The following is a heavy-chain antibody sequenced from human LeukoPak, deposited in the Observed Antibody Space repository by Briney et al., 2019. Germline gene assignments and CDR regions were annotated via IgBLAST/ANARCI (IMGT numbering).Heavy chain of an antibody. D-gene: IGHD3-22*01. CDR2: ISRNSGSI. V-gene: IGHV3-9*01. Sequence: GGSLRLSCAASGFTFDDYAMHWVRQAPGKGLEWVSGISRNSGSIDYADSVKGRFTISRDNAKNSLYLQMNSLRAEDTALYYCAKDIHYYDSSGSGFDYWGQGTLVTVSS. J-gene: IGHJ4*02. CDR3: AKDIHYYDSSGSGFDY. CDR1: GFTFDDYA.